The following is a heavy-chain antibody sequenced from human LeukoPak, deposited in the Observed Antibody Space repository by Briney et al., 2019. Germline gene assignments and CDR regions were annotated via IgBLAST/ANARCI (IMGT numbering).Heavy chain of an antibody. CDR2: IIPIFGTA. CDR1: GGTFSSYA. CDR3: ARAHPYYCGGDCYNYYYYYMDV. Sequence: SVKVSCKASGGTFSSYAISWVRQAPGQGLEWTGGIIPIFGTANYAQKFQGRVTITADESTSTAYMELSSLRSEDTAVYYCARAHPYYCGGDCYNYYYYYMDVRGKGTTVTISS. V-gene: IGHV1-69*13. J-gene: IGHJ6*03. D-gene: IGHD2-21*02.